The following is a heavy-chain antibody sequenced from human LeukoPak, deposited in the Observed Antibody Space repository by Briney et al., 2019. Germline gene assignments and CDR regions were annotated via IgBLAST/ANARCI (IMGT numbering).Heavy chain of an antibody. J-gene: IGHJ5*02. Sequence: SETLSLTCTVSGGSISSGGYYWSWIRQHPGKGLEWIGYIYYSGSTYYNPSLKSRVTISVDTSKNQFSLKLRSVTAADTAVYYCARDIKYYYGSGSYNWFDPWGQGPLVTVSS. CDR2: IYYSGST. CDR1: GGSISSGGYY. CDR3: ARDIKYYYGSGSYNWFDP. D-gene: IGHD3-10*01. V-gene: IGHV4-31*03.